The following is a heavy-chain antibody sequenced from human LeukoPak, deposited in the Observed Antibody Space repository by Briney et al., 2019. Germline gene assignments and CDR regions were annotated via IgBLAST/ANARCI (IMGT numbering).Heavy chain of an antibody. D-gene: IGHD6-19*01. J-gene: IGHJ4*02. Sequence: PGGSLRLSCTVSGFTLSSYEMSWIRQAPGEGLEWVSSVDYSGDSTHYADSVMGRFTISRDNSKNTLYLQMNSLRAEDTAVYYCAKGTWTVAGNTFDYWGQGTLVTVSS. CDR2: VDYSGDST. V-gene: IGHV3-23*01. CDR1: GFTLSSYE. CDR3: AKGTWTVAGNTFDY.